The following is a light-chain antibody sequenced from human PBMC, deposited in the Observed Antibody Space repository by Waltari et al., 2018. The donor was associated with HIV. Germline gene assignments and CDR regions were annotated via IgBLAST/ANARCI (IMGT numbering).Light chain of an antibody. CDR2: GAS. CDR1: HHISANF. J-gene: IGKJ2*01. V-gene: IGKV3-20*01. CDR3: QRYSTSPPYT. Sequence: SPGERATLSCRASHHISANFLAWYQHKPGQPPRFLIYGASSRAAGIPDRFSGSGSGTEFTLTISRLEPEDFAVYYCQRYSTSPPYTFGQGTKLEI.